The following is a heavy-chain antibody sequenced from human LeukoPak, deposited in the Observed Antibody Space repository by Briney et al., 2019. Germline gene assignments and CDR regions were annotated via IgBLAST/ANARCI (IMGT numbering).Heavy chain of an antibody. V-gene: IGHV3-7*03. D-gene: IGHD6-13*01. CDR1: GFTFRSYW. CDR3: ARRPGYSSSWYDPFDY. Sequence: PGGSLRLSCAASGFTFRSYWMSWVRQAPGKGLEWVANIKQDGSEKYHVDSVKGRFTISRDNAKNSLYLQMNSLRAEDTAVYYCARRPGYSSSWYDPFDYWGQGTLVTVSS. J-gene: IGHJ4*02. CDR2: IKQDGSEK.